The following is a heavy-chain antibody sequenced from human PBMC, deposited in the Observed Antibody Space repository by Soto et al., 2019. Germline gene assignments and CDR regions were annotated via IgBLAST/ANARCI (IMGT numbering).Heavy chain of an antibody. Sequence: PGGSLRLSCAASGFTFSGSAMHWVRQASGKGLEWVGRIRSKANSYATAYAASVKGRFTISRDDSKNTAYLQMNSLKTEDTAVYYCTRHLTQAPYSSFAPLSDYWGQGTLVTVSS. CDR2: IRSKANSYAT. CDR1: GFTFSGSA. D-gene: IGHD6-6*01. J-gene: IGHJ4*02. V-gene: IGHV3-73*01. CDR3: TRHLTQAPYSSFAPLSDY.